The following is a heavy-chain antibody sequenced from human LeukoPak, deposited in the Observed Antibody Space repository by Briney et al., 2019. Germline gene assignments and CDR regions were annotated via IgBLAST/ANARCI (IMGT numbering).Heavy chain of an antibody. CDR1: GYTFTGCY. J-gene: IGHJ4*02. CDR3: ARAPFTMIGPIDY. D-gene: IGHD3-22*01. V-gene: IGHV1-46*01. Sequence: RRASVKVSCKASGYTFTGCYMHWVRQAPGQGLEWMGWINPSGGSTSYAQKFQGRVTMTRDMSTSTAYMELSSLRSEDTAVYYCARAPFTMIGPIDYWGQGTLVTVSS. CDR2: INPSGGST.